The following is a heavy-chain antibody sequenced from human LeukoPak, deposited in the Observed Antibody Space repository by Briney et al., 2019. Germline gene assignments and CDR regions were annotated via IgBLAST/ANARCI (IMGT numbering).Heavy chain of an antibody. Sequence: GGSLRLSCAASGFTFSSYWMSWVRQAPGKGLEWVANIKHDGSEKYYVDSVKGRFTISRDNAKNSLYLQMNSLRAEDTAVYYCARAVWFGESTPDRWGQGTLVTVSS. J-gene: IGHJ5*02. V-gene: IGHV3-7*01. D-gene: IGHD3-10*01. CDR2: IKHDGSEK. CDR1: GFTFSSYW. CDR3: ARAVWFGESTPDR.